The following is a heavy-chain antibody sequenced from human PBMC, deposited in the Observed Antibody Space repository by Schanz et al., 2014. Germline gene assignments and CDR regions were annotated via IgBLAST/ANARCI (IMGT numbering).Heavy chain of an antibody. CDR3: ARDGEAAAGWDC. D-gene: IGHD6-13*01. CDR2: INPSGGTT. Sequence: QVQLVQSGAEVKKPGASVKVSCKASGYTFTSYYMHWVRQAPGQGLEWMGIINPSGGTTSYAQKFEGRVTMTRDTSTSTVYMELSSLRSEDTAVYYCARDGEAAAGWDCGGQGTLVTVSS. J-gene: IGHJ4*02. V-gene: IGHV1-46*03. CDR1: GYTFTSYY.